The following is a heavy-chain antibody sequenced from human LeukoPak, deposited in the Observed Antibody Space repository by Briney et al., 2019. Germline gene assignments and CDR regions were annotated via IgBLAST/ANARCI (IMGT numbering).Heavy chain of an antibody. CDR1: GFTFSSYS. J-gene: IGHJ4*02. CDR3: ARETYYYDSSGYTLDY. Sequence: GGSLRLSCAASGFTFSSYSMNWVRQAPGKGLEWVSSISSSSSYIYYADSVKGRFTISRDNAKNSLYLQMNSLRAEDTAVYYRARETYYYDSSGYTLDYWGQGTLVTVSS. D-gene: IGHD3-22*01. CDR2: ISSSSSYI. V-gene: IGHV3-21*01.